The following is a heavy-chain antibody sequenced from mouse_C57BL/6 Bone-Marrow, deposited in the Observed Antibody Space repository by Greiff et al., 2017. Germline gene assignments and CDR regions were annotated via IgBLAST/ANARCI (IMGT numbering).Heavy chain of an antibody. J-gene: IGHJ4*01. CDR3: ADRLTTVEATRCAMDY. D-gene: IGHD1-1*01. CDR1: GYAFSSSW. CDR2: IYPGDGDT. V-gene: IGHV1-82*01. Sequence: VQLQQSGPELVKPGASVKISCKASGYAFSSSWMNWVKQRPGKGLEWIGRIYPGDGDTNYNGKFKGKATLTADKSSSTAYMHLSSLTSEDSAVYFCADRLTTVEATRCAMDYWGQGTSVTVSS.